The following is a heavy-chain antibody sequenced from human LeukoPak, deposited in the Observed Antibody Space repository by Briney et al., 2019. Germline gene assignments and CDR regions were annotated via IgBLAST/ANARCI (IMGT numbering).Heavy chain of an antibody. D-gene: IGHD6-13*01. CDR3: ARDEVSGSSWYETFDY. Sequence: SETLSLTCAVSGYSISIGYYWGWIRQPPGKGLEWIGSIYHSGSTYYNPSLKSRVTISVDTSKNQFSLKLSSVTAADTAVYYCARDEVSGSSWYETFDYWGQGTLVTVSS. CDR1: GYSISIGYY. V-gene: IGHV4-38-2*02. J-gene: IGHJ4*02. CDR2: IYHSGST.